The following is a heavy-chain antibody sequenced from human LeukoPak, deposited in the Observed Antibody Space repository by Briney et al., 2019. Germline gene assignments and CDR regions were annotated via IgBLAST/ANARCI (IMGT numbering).Heavy chain of an antibody. CDR1: GFSLSTSGVG. V-gene: IGHV2-5*01. CDR2: IYWNDDK. D-gene: IGHD3-9*01. J-gene: IGHJ4*02. Sequence: SGPTLVNPTQTLTLTCNFSGFSLSTSGVGVGWIRQPPGKALEWLALIYWNDDKRYSPSLKNRLTITKETSKNQVVLTMTNMDPVDTATYSCAHRLGYYDILTGYPTLYFDYWGQGTLVTVSS. CDR3: AHRLGYYDILTGYPTLYFDY.